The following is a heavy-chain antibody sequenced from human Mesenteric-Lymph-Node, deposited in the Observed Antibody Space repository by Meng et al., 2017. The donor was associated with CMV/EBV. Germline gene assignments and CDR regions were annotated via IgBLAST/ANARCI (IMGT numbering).Heavy chain of an antibody. D-gene: IGHD2-15*01. CDR2: ISYDGSNK. CDR3: ARDVGAFDI. Sequence: GESLKISCAASGFTFSSYAMHWVRQAPGKGLEWVAVISYDGSNKYYADSVKGRFTISRDNSKNTLYLQMNSLRAEDTAVYYCARDVGAFDIWGQGTMVTVSS. J-gene: IGHJ3*02. V-gene: IGHV3-30-3*01. CDR1: GFTFSSYA.